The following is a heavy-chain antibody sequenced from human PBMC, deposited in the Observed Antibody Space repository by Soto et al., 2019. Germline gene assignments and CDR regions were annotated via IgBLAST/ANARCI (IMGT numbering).Heavy chain of an antibody. Sequence: SETLSLTCTVSGGSISSGDYYWSWIRQPPGKGLEWIGYIYYSGSTYYNPSLKSRVTISVDTSKNQFSLKLSSVTAADTAVYYCARDPPADTVGATNIWGQGTLVTVSS. V-gene: IGHV4-30-4*01. D-gene: IGHD1-26*01. CDR1: GGSISSGDYY. CDR3: ARDPPADTVGATNI. CDR2: IYYSGST. J-gene: IGHJ4*02.